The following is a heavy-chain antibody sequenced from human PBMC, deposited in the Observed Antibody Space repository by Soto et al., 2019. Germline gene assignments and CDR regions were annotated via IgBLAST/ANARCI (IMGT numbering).Heavy chain of an antibody. CDR2: ISYDGSNK. J-gene: IGHJ4*02. D-gene: IGHD3-22*01. V-gene: IGHV3-30-3*01. CDR1: GFTFSSYA. Sequence: FAASGFTFSSYAMHWVRQAPGKGLEWVAVISYDGSNKYYADSVKGRFTISRDNSKNTLYLQMNSLRAEDTAVYYCARAIVVTAKFDYWGQGTLVTVSS. CDR3: ARAIVVTAKFDY.